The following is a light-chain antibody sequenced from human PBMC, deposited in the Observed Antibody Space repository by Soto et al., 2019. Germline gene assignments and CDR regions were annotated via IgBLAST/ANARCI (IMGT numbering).Light chain of an antibody. V-gene: IGKV1-5*01. Sequence: DIQMTQSPPTLSASVGDRVTITCRASQSISSWLAWFQQKPGKAPKLLIYDASNLQSGVPSRFSGSGSGTEFTLTISSLQPDDFATYYCHQYNSYSVTFGQGTKVEIK. CDR3: HQYNSYSVT. CDR1: QSISSW. J-gene: IGKJ1*01. CDR2: DAS.